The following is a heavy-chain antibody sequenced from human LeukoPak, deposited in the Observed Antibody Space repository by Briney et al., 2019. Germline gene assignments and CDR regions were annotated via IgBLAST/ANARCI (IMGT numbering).Heavy chain of an antibody. CDR2: IYPGDSDT. J-gene: IGHJ3*02. D-gene: IGHD3-10*01. CDR1: GYSFTSYW. Sequence: GESLKISCKGSGYSFTSYWIGWVRQMPGKGLEWMGIIYPGDSDTRYSPSFQGQVTISADKSISTAYLQWSSLKASDTAMYYCARQVFYGSGSYDAFDIWGQGTMVTVSS. CDR3: ARQVFYGSGSYDAFDI. V-gene: IGHV5-51*01.